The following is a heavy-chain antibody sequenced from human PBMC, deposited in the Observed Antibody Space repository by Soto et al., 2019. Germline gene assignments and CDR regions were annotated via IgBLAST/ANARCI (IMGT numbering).Heavy chain of an antibody. D-gene: IGHD3-22*01. Sequence: ASVKVSCKASGGTFSSYAMHWVRQAPGQRLEWMGWINAGNGNTKYSQKFQGRVTITRDTSASTAYMELSSLRSEDTAVYYCASRPYDSSGYDAFDIWGQGTMVTVSS. J-gene: IGHJ3*02. CDR3: ASRPYDSSGYDAFDI. CDR2: INAGNGNT. V-gene: IGHV1-3*01. CDR1: GGTFSSYA.